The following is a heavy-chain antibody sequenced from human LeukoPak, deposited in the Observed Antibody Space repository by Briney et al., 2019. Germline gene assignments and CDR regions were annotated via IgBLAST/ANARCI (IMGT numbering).Heavy chain of an antibody. V-gene: IGHV3-21*06. J-gene: IGHJ4*02. CDR3: ARLDYYGSGSYYSDS. CDR1: GFTVSSNY. D-gene: IGHD3-10*01. Sequence: GGSLRLSCAASGFTVSSNYMNWVRQAPGKGLEWVSSISSGSGYIYYADSVKGRFTISRDNAKNSLYLQMNSLRAEDTAVYYCARLDYYGSGSYYSDSWGQGTLVTVSS. CDR2: ISSGSGYI.